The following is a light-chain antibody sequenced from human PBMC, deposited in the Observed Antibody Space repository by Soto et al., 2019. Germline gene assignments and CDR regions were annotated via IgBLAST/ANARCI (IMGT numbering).Light chain of an antibody. J-gene: IGLJ1*01. CDR2: GSR. CDR1: TSNVGAGYD. Sequence: QSVLTQPPSVSGAPGQGVTISCTGSTSNVGAGYDVHWYQQLPGTAPKLLIFGSRNRPSGVPDRISASKSGTSASLAISGLQAEDEAEYYCQSYDINLGGYVFGTGTKGTVL. V-gene: IGLV1-40*01. CDR3: QSYDINLGGYV.